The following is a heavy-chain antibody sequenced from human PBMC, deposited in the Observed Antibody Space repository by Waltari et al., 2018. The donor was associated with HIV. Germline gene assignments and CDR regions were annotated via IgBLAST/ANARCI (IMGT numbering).Heavy chain of an antibody. CDR1: GGPIRSYD. V-gene: IGHV4-4*07. CDR3: ARFVGSSWVHGMDV. CDR2: IYTSGST. J-gene: IGHJ6*02. Sequence: QVQLQESGPGLVKPSETLSLTCTVSGGPIRSYDWSWIRQPAGKGLEWIGRIYTSGSTNYNPSLKSRVTMSVDTSKNQFSLKLSSVTAADTAVYYCARFVGSSWVHGMDVWGQGTTVTVSS. D-gene: IGHD6-13*01.